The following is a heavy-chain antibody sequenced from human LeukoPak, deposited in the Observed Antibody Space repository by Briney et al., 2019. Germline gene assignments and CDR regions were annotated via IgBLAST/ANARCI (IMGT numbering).Heavy chain of an antibody. CDR1: GGSISSYY. Sequence: PSETLSLTCTVSGGSISSYYWSWIRQPPGKGLEWIGYIYYSGSTNYNPSLKSRVTISVDTSKNQFSLKLSSVTAADTAVYYCAAQRGRSDYWGQGTLVTVSS. V-gene: IGHV4-59*01. CDR2: IYYSGST. D-gene: IGHD3-16*01. J-gene: IGHJ4*02. CDR3: AAQRGRSDY.